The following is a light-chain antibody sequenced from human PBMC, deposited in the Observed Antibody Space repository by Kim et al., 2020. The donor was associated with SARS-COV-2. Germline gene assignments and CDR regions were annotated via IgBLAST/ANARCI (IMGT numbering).Light chain of an antibody. Sequence: EMVLTQSPGTLSLSSGERATLSCRASQSVSNNYLAWYQHKPGQAPRPLIFDATRRATGVPDRFSGSASGTDFTLTISRLEPSDFAVYYCQQYGSPPYTFGQGTKLEI. CDR3: QQYGSPPYT. J-gene: IGKJ2*01. CDR1: QSVSNNY. V-gene: IGKV3-20*01. CDR2: DAT.